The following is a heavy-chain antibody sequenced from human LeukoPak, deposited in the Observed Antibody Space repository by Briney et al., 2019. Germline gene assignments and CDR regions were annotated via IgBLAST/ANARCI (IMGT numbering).Heavy chain of an antibody. V-gene: IGHV3-21*01. CDR3: ARDWRRVAVPPH. CDR2: VSSSSNHK. D-gene: IGHD6-19*01. J-gene: IGHJ4*02. CDR1: GFTFNDYS. Sequence: GGSLRLSCAASGFTFNDYSMNWVRQAPGKGLEWGSFVSSSSNHKYYADSVKGRFTISRDNVKNSLFLQMNNLRAEDTAVYYCARDWRRVAVPPHWGQGTLVTVPS.